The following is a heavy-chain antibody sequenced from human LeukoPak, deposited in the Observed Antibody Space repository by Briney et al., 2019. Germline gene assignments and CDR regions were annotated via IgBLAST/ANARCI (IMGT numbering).Heavy chain of an antibody. D-gene: IGHD2-2*01. CDR2: IYSSASN. Sequence: PSETLSLTCTVSGGSISSCCYYWIWNPQPAGQGLKWIVRIYSSASNNSNPTLRSRVTISVAASKNQFSLKLSSSTAEDTAVYYCARDPPSRPEPAAIWPFNYYYYMDVWGKGTTVTVSS. J-gene: IGHJ6*03. CDR3: ARDPPSRPEPAAIWPFNYYYYMDV. V-gene: IGHV4-61*02. CDR1: GGSISSCCYY.